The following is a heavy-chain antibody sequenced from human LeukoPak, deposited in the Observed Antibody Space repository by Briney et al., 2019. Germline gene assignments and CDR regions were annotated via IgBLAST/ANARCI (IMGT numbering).Heavy chain of an antibody. CDR3: ARVRGYMSPTMDV. J-gene: IGHJ6*04. CDR2: INPNSGGT. V-gene: IGHV1-2*02. D-gene: IGHD6-13*01. Sequence: GASVKVSCKASGYTFTGYYMHWVRQAPGQGLEWMGWINPNSGGTNYAQKFQGRVTMTRDTSISTAYMELSRLRSDDTAVYYCARVRGYMSPTMDVWGKGATVTVSS. CDR1: GYTFTGYY.